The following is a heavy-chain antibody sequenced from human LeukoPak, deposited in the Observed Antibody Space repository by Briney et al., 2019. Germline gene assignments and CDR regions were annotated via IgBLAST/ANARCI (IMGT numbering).Heavy chain of an antibody. CDR2: IYPRGST. CDR3: ARGWNRYAY. D-gene: IGHD1-1*01. V-gene: IGHV4-61*02. CDR1: GGSISSTGYY. J-gene: IGHJ4*02. Sequence: PSETLSLTCTVSGGSISSTGYYWTWVRRPAGKGLEWIGRIYPRGSTLYNPSLKSRVTLSVDTSKNQFSLRLTSVTAADTAVYYCARGWNRYAYWGQGTLVTVSS.